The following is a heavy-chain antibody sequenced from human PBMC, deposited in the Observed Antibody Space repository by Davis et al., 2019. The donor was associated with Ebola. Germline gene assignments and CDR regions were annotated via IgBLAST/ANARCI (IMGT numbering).Heavy chain of an antibody. J-gene: IGHJ2*01. CDR3: VRGIFGDSVAFDI. Sequence: SLKISCAASGFTFDDYVMHWVRQAPGKGLEWVSGMSWNSGSIGYADSVKGRFTISRDNAKNSLYLQMNSLRAEDMALYYCVRGIFGDSVAFDIWGRGTLVSVSS. V-gene: IGHV3-9*03. D-gene: IGHD4-17*01. CDR2: MSWNSGSI. CDR1: GFTFDDYV.